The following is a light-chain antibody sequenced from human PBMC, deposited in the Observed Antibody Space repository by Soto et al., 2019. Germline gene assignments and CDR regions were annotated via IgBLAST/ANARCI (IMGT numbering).Light chain of an antibody. CDR2: GAS. Sequence: EIVLTQSPGTLSLSPGERATLSCRASQSVNSFLAWFQKKPGQAPRLLISGASNGATGIPDRFSGSGSETDFTLTITRLEPEDLALYYFHHAVGSPWAFGQGTKVE. CDR3: HHAVGSPWA. V-gene: IGKV3-20*01. J-gene: IGKJ1*01. CDR1: QSVNSF.